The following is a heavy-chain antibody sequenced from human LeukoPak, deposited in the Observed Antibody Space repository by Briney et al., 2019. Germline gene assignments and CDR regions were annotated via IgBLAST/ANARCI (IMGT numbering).Heavy chain of an antibody. Sequence: GGSLRLSCASSGFSFSTYEMNWVRQAPGKGLEWIPYISASGRLTYYVDSVEGRFTISRDNAKNSLYLQMNSLRGEDTAVYYCARDGTPIYSSGWVYMDVWGKGTTVTISS. CDR3: ARDGTPIYSSGWVYMDV. D-gene: IGHD6-25*01. CDR1: GFSFSTYE. CDR2: ISASGRLT. V-gene: IGHV3-48*03. J-gene: IGHJ6*04.